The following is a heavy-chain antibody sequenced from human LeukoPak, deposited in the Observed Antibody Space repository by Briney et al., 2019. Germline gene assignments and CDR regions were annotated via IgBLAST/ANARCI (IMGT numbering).Heavy chain of an antibody. CDR3: AKEGFWSGYYSGSSYGMDV. D-gene: IGHD3-3*01. V-gene: IGHV3-43*01. Sequence: GGSLRLSCAASGFTFDDYTMHWVRQAPGKGLEWVSLISWDGGNTYYADSVKGRFTISRDNSKNSLYLRMNSLGTEDTALYYCAKEGFWSGYYSGSSYGMDVWGQGTTVTVSS. CDR1: GFTFDDYT. CDR2: ISWDGGNT. J-gene: IGHJ6*02.